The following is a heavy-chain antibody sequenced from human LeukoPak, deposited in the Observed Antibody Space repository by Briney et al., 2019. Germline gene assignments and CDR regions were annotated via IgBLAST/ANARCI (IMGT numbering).Heavy chain of an antibody. CDR3: AKELDTMFFDY. J-gene: IGHJ4*02. CDR2: AGWAGGST. V-gene: IGHV3-43*01. Sequence: GGSLRLSCATSGFNFDRYTIHWVRQAPGKGLGWVSLAGWAGGSTFYSDSVRGRFTISRDSGRKSVYLQMNSLTTDDTAFYFCAKELDTMFFDYWGQGALVTVSS. D-gene: IGHD3-10*02. CDR1: GFNFDRYT.